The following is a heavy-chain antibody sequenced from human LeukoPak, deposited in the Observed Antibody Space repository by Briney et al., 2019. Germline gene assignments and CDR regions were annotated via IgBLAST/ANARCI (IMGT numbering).Heavy chain of an antibody. V-gene: IGHV3-23*01. Sequence: GGPLRLSCAASGFTLSSYAMSWVRHAPGKGLEWVSAISGSGGSTYYADSVKGRFTSSRDNSTNTLYLQMNSLRAEDTAVYYCAKVRVGATTRAIDYWGQGTLVTVSS. CDR1: GFTLSSYA. J-gene: IGHJ4*02. CDR2: ISGSGGST. CDR3: AKVRVGATTRAIDY. D-gene: IGHD1-26*01.